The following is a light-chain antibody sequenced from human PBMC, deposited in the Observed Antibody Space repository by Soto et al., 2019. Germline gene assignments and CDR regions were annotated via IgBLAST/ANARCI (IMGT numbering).Light chain of an antibody. CDR1: GTDVGQYNY. J-gene: IGLJ2*01. CDR2: HVS. Sequence: QSALTQPPSASGSPGQSVTISCTGAGTDVGQYNYVSWYQQHPGKAPKLLIHHVSRRPSGVPARFSGSKSGNTASLTVSGLQNEDEADYYCSSYGGFNNVLFGGGTKLTVL. CDR3: SSYGGFNNVL. V-gene: IGLV2-8*01.